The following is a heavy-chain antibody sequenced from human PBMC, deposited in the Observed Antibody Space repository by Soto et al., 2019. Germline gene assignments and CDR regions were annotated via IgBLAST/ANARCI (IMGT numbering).Heavy chain of an antibody. CDR1: RYTFTSYG. V-gene: IGHV1-18*01. J-gene: IGHJ3*02. Sequence: SVKVSFKASRYTFTSYGSSWVRQAPGQGLEWMGWISAYNGNTNYAQKLQGRVTMTTDTSTSTAYMELRSLRSDDTAVYYCAVKWLAAAFDIWGQGTMVTVSS. CDR2: ISAYNGNT. CDR3: AVKWLAAAFDI. D-gene: IGHD6-19*01.